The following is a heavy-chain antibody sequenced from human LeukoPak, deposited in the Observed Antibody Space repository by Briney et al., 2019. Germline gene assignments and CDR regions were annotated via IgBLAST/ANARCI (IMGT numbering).Heavy chain of an antibody. CDR3: ARVIHLGELSLYDY. D-gene: IGHD3-16*02. Sequence: PGESLKISCKGSGYSFTTYWITWVRQMPGKGLEWMGRIDPSDSYTNYSPSFQGHVTISADKSISTAYLQWSSLKASDTAMYYCARVIHLGELSLYDYWGQGTLVTVFS. J-gene: IGHJ4*02. V-gene: IGHV5-10-1*01. CDR1: GYSFTTYW. CDR2: IDPSDSYT.